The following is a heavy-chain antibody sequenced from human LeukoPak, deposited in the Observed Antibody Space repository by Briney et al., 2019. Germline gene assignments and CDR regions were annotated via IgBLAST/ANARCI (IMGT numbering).Heavy chain of an antibody. CDR1: GLTFSSYA. J-gene: IGHJ4*02. V-gene: IGHV3-23*01. CDR2: ISGSSGHT. Sequence: PGGSLRLSCAASGLTFSSYAMSWVRQAPGKGLEWVSAISGSSGHTYYADSVKGRFTISRDNSKNTVYLQLNNLRVEDTAVYYCARYHTALNYWGQGTLVTASS. CDR3: ARYHTALNY. D-gene: IGHD5-18*01.